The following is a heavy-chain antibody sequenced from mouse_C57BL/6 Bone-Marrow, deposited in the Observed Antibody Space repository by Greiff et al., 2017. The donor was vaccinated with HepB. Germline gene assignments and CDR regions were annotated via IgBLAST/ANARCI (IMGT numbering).Heavy chain of an antibody. V-gene: IGHV7-3*01. J-gene: IGHJ4*01. CDR1: GFTFTDYY. CDR2: IRNKANGYTT. CDR3: ARYTPYAMDY. Sequence: EVKVVESGGGLVQPGGSLSLSCAASGFTFTDYYMSWVRQPPGKALEWLGFIRNKANGYTTEYSASVKGRFTISRDNSQSTLYLQMNALRAEDSATYYCARYTPYAMDYWGQGTSVTVSS.